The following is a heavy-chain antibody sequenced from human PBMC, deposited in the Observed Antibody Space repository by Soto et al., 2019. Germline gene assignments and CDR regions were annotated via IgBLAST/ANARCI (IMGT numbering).Heavy chain of an antibody. V-gene: IGHV1-2*02. CDR2: IIPNNGGT. Sequence: ASVKVSCKASGYTFTGYYMHWVRQAPGQGLEWMGWIIPNNGGTKYAQKFQDRVTMARDTSISTAYMELSRLRSDDTAVYYCARGTFDSSGDYFAGWFGPWGQGTLVTVSS. D-gene: IGHD3-22*01. J-gene: IGHJ5*02. CDR1: GYTFTGYY. CDR3: ARGTFDSSGDYFAGWFGP.